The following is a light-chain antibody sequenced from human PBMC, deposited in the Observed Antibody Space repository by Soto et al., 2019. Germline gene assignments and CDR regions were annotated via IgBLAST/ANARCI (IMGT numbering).Light chain of an antibody. V-gene: IGKV3-15*01. CDR1: ESLSTY. CDR2: GAS. Sequence: EIVMTQSPATLSVSPGERVTLSCRASESLSTYLAWYQQKPGQAPRLLIYGASTKATGIPARFSGSGSATDFTLTSSSLLSEDFAVYYCQSYNDWPFTFGQGTKLEI. CDR3: QSYNDWPFT. J-gene: IGKJ2*01.